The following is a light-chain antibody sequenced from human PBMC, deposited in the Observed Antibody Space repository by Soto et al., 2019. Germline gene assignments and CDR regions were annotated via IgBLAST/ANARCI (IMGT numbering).Light chain of an antibody. CDR3: AHGDASLNVLV. V-gene: IGLV1-44*01. CDR1: SSNIGSNT. Sequence: QSVLTQPPSASGTPGQRVTISCSGSSSNIGSNTVNWYQQLPGTAPKLLIYSNNQRPSGVPDRFSGSKSGTSASLAISGLKLKNEADYNGAHGDASLNVLVFGGGTKVT. CDR2: SNN. J-gene: IGLJ2*01.